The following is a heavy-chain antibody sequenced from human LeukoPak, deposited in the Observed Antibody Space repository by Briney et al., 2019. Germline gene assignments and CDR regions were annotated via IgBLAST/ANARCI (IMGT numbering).Heavy chain of an antibody. Sequence: ASVKVSCKASGYTFTSYGINWVRKAPGQGLEWMGWISAYNGNTNYAQKLQGRVTMTTDTSTSTAYMELRSLRSDDTAVYYCVRDDPLDLLLWFGELLSYGMDVWGQGTTVTVSS. V-gene: IGHV1-18*01. D-gene: IGHD3-10*01. J-gene: IGHJ6*02. CDR2: ISAYNGNT. CDR1: GYTFTSYG. CDR3: VRDDPLDLLLWFGELLSYGMDV.